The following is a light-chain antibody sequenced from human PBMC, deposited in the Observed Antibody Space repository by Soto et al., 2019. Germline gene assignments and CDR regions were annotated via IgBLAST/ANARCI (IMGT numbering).Light chain of an antibody. CDR1: QSVSNY. V-gene: IGKV3-11*01. CDR3: QQRSNWL. J-gene: IGKJ3*01. Sequence: ENVLTQSPATLSLSPGERATLSCRASQSVSNYVAWYQQKPGQAPRLLIYDASNRATGIPARFSGSGSGTDFTLNISTIAHEDLAVYYCQQRSNWLFGPGTKVDIK. CDR2: DAS.